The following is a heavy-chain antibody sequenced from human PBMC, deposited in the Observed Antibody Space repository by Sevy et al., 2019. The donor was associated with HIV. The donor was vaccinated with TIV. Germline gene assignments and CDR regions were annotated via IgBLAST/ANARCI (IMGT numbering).Heavy chain of an antibody. V-gene: IGHV3-15*01. Sequence: GGSLRLSCAAFGFTFTNAWMSWVRQAPGKGLEWLGRIKSKTDGGTTDYAAPVKGRFTISRDDSKNTLYLHMNSLKTEDTAVYYCTLEGLYCSGGSCYSEGFDSWGQGTLVTVSS. CDR2: IKSKTDGGTT. CDR1: GFTFTNAW. CDR3: TLEGLYCSGGSCYSEGFDS. J-gene: IGHJ4*02. D-gene: IGHD2-15*01.